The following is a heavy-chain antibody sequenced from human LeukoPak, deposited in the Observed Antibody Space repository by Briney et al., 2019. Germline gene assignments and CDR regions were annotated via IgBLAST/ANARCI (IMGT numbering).Heavy chain of an antibody. CDR2: INAGNGNT. Sequence: ASVKVSCKASGYTFTSYAMHWVRQAPGQRLEWMGWINAGNGNTKYSQKFQGRVTITRDTSASTACMELSSLRSEDTAVYYCARDWAAYGYSTDHWGQGTLVTVSS. D-gene: IGHD5-18*01. CDR1: GYTFTSYA. CDR3: ARDWAAYGYSTDH. V-gene: IGHV1-3*01. J-gene: IGHJ4*02.